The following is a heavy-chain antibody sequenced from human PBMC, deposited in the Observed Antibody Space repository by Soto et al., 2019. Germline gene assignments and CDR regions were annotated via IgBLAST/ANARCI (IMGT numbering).Heavy chain of an antibody. Sequence: ASVKVSCKASGGTFSSYAISWVRQAPGQGLEWMGGIIPIFGTANYAQKFQGRVTITADESTSTAYMELSSLRSEDTAVYFCARGQPRMAVAGTSHFDYWGQGTLVTVSS. CDR2: IIPIFGTA. J-gene: IGHJ4*02. D-gene: IGHD6-19*01. V-gene: IGHV1-69*13. CDR1: GGTFSSYA. CDR3: ARGQPRMAVAGTSHFDY.